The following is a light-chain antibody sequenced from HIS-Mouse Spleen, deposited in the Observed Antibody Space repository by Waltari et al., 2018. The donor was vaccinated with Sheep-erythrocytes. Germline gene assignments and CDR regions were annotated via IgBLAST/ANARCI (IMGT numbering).Light chain of an antibody. Sequence: QSALTQPASVSGSPGQSTTISCPGTSSDVGRYHLVSWYQQHPGKAPKLMIYEGSKRPSGVSNRFSGSKSGNTASLTISGLQAEDEADYYCCSYAGSSTPWVFGGGTKLTVL. J-gene: IGLJ3*02. CDR1: SSDVGRYHL. CDR3: CSYAGSSTPWV. V-gene: IGLV2-23*01. CDR2: EGS.